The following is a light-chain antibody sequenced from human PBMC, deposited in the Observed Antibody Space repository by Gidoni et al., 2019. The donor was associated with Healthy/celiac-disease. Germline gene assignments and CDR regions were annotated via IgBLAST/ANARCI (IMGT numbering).Light chain of an antibody. V-gene: IGKV3-11*01. CDR2: DAS. J-gene: IGKJ4*01. CDR1: QSVSSY. Sequence: ELVLPQSPATLPLSPGERATLSCRASQSVSSYLAWYQQKPGQAPRLLIYDASNRATGIPARFSGSGSGTDFTLTISSLEPEDFAVYYCQQRSNWPRTFGGGTKVEIK. CDR3: QQRSNWPRT.